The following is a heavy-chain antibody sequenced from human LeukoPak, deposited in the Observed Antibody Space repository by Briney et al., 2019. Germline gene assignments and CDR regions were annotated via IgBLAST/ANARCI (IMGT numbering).Heavy chain of an antibody. Sequence: ASVKVSCKASGYTFTNYGISWVRQAPGQGLEWMGWISAYNGNTNYAQKLQGRVTMTTDTSTSTAYMELRSLRSDDTAVYYCAREYYYDSSGYYPVGAFDIWGQGTMVTVSS. V-gene: IGHV1-18*01. D-gene: IGHD3-22*01. CDR2: ISAYNGNT. CDR1: GYTFTNYG. J-gene: IGHJ3*02. CDR3: AREYYYDSSGYYPVGAFDI.